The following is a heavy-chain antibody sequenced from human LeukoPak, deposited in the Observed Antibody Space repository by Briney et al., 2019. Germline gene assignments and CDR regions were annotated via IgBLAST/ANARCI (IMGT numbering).Heavy chain of an antibody. CDR1: GFTFSTYS. J-gene: IGHJ4*02. CDR2: ISSGSSII. CDR3: ARDRLGRGVNDY. D-gene: IGHD2-21*01. V-gene: IGHV3-48*01. Sequence: PGRSLRLSCAASGFTFSTYSMNWVRQAPGQGLEWVSYISSGSSIIYYADSVKGRFTISRDNAKNSLYLQMNSLRAEDTAVYYCARDRLGRGVNDYWGQGTLVTVSS.